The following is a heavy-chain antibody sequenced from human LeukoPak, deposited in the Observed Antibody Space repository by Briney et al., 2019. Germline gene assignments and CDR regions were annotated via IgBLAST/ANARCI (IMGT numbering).Heavy chain of an antibody. J-gene: IGHJ5*02. CDR1: GFTFSDYY. CDR2: ISSTGSSI. V-gene: IGHV3-11*01. Sequence: GGSLRLSCAAFGFTFSDYYMSWIRQAPGKGLEWISYISSTGSSIYDADSVKGRFTISRDNAKNSLYLQMNSLRDEDTAIYYCARDLRYGSREGFDPWGQGTLVTVSS. D-gene: IGHD3-10*01. CDR3: ARDLRYGSREGFDP.